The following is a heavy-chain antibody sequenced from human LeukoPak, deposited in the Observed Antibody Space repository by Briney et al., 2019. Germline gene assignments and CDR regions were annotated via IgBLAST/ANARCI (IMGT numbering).Heavy chain of an antibody. Sequence: SGPTLVKPTQTHTLTCTFSGFSLSTSGMCVSWIRQPPGKALEWLARIDWDDDKYYSTSLKTRLTTSKDTSKNQVVLTVTTMDPVDAATEYCARTNSRIWMSDYWGQGTLVTVSS. CDR1: GFSLSTSGMC. V-gene: IGHV2-70*11. CDR3: ARTNSRIWMSDY. CDR2: IDWDDDK. J-gene: IGHJ4*02. D-gene: IGHD4-11*01.